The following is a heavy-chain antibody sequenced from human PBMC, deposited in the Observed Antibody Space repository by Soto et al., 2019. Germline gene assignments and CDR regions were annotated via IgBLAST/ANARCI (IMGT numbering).Heavy chain of an antibody. CDR2: INAGDGNR. D-gene: IGHD3-10*01. Sequence: QVHLAQSGAEMKSPGASVKLSCRPSGPFHFSNYAMHWVRQAPGQRPEWVGWINAGDGNRRYSEKLQGRVTITRDTSATTVYMELSGLRSEDTAVYYCATASFGRFDFWGQGSLVTVSS. J-gene: IGHJ4*02. CDR1: GPFHFSNYA. CDR3: ATASFGRFDF. V-gene: IGHV1-3*01.